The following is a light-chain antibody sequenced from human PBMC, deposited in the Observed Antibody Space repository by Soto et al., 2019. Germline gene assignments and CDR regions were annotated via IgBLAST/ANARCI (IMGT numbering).Light chain of an antibody. CDR3: MQALQTPPYT. CDR2: LAY. V-gene: IGKV2-28*01. CDR1: QSLLHSNGYSY. J-gene: IGKJ2*01. Sequence: IVMTQSPLSLPVTPGESAYISCRSSQSLLHSNGYSYLDWYLQKPGQSPQLLISLAYYRASVVPDRFSGSGSGTDFPLKISRVEADDVGLYYCMQALQTPPYTFGQGTKLEIK.